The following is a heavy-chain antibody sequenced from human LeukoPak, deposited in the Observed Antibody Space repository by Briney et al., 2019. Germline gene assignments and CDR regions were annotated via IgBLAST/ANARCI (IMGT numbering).Heavy chain of an antibody. D-gene: IGHD3-10*01. CDR2: IDPSDSNS. V-gene: IGHV5-10-1*01. Sequence: GESLKISCKASGYSFTSYWISWVRQKPGKGLEWMGKIDPSDSNSKYSPSFEDHVTISADRSRTTAYLQWSSLEVSDTAMYFCARLSWMVQEVTPDLWGQGTLVTVSS. CDR1: GYSFTSYW. CDR3: ARLSWMVQEVTPDL. J-gene: IGHJ5*02.